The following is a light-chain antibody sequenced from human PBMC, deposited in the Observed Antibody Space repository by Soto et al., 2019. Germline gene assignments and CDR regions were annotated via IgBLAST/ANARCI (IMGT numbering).Light chain of an antibody. CDR2: DDS. CDR3: QVWDSSSDHVV. Sequence: SYELTQPPSVSGATGQTARITCGGHHIGSKSVHWYQQKPGQAPVLVVYDDSDRPPGIPGRFSGSNSGNTATLTISRVEAGDEADYYCQVWDSSSDHVVFGGGTKLTVL. V-gene: IGLV3-21*02. CDR1: HIGSKS. J-gene: IGLJ2*01.